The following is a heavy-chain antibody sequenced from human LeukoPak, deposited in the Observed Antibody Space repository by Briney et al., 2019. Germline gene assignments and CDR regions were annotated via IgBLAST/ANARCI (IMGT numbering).Heavy chain of an antibody. Sequence: GASVNVACKASGFTFTSHGIGWVRQAPGQGLEWMGRIVPILGIANYAQKFQGRVTITADKSTSTAYMELSSLRSDDTAVYYCARGRYSGSSGFDYWGQGTLVTVSS. J-gene: IGHJ4*02. V-gene: IGHV1-69*04. CDR1: GFTFTSHG. D-gene: IGHD1-26*01. CDR3: ARGRYSGSSGFDY. CDR2: IVPILGIA.